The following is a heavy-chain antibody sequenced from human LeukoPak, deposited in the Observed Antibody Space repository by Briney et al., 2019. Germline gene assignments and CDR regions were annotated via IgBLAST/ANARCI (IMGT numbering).Heavy chain of an antibody. CDR3: ARDMIILQS. CDR1: GFIFSNYW. V-gene: IGHV3-7*04. D-gene: IGHD3-16*01. CDR2: IKQDGSEK. Sequence: GGSLRLSCSASGFIFSNYWMTWVSQAPGKGLEWVANIKQDGSEKYYVDSVKGRFTISRDNAKKSLYLQMNSLRAEDTAVYFCARDMIILQSWGQGTLVTVSS. J-gene: IGHJ5*02.